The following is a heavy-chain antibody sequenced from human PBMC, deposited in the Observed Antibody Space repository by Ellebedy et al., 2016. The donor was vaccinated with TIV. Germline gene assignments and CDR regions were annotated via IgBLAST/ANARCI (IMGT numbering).Heavy chain of an antibody. Sequence: MPSETLSLTCTVSGGSVSSSSFYRGWIRQPPGKGLEWIGTIYYSGNTYYNPSLKSRVTISVDTSKNHFSLRLSSVTAADTAVYYCASPPDPWYSSSWYTYWGQGTLVTVSS. D-gene: IGHD6-13*01. J-gene: IGHJ4*02. CDR3: ASPPDPWYSSSWYTY. CDR1: GGSVSSSSFY. CDR2: IYYSGNT. V-gene: IGHV4-39*02.